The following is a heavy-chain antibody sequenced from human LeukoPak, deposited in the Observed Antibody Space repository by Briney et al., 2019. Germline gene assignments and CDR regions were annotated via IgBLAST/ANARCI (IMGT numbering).Heavy chain of an antibody. CDR2: IYYSGST. V-gene: IGHV4-39*01. CDR1: GGSISSSSYY. Sequence: SETLSLTCTVSGGSISSSSYYWGWIRQPPGTGLEWIGSIYYSGSTYYNPSLKSRVTISVDTSKNQFSLKLSSVTAADTAVYYCARGGGRNTMVRKPYDYWGQGTLVTVSS. CDR3: ARGGGRNTMVRKPYDY. J-gene: IGHJ4*02. D-gene: IGHD3-10*01.